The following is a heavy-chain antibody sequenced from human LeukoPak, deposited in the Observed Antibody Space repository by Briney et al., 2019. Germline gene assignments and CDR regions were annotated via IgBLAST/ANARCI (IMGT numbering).Heavy chain of an antibody. Sequence: PGGSLRLSCAASGFTLSSYWMHWVRQAPGKGLAWVSRIDSDGGGTSYADSVKGRFTISRDNAKNTLYLQMDSLRAEDTAVYYCARRRVAGSGSSHFYGMDVWGQGTTVTVSS. CDR2: IDSDGGGT. J-gene: IGHJ6*02. V-gene: IGHV3-74*01. D-gene: IGHD3-10*01. CDR1: GFTLSSYW. CDR3: ARRRVAGSGSSHFYGMDV.